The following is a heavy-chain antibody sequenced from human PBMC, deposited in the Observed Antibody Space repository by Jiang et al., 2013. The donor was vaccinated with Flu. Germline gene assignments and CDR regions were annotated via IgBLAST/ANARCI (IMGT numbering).Heavy chain of an antibody. V-gene: IGHV6-1*01. CDR2: TYYRSKWYN. Sequence: QTLSLTCAISGDSVSSNSAAWNWIRQSPSRGLEWLGRTYYRSKWYNDYAVSVKSRITINPDTSKNQFSLQLNSVTPEDTAVYYCAREERYCSGGSCYPDFDYWGQGTLVTVSS. CDR1: GDSVSSNSAA. D-gene: IGHD2-15*01. J-gene: IGHJ4*02. CDR3: AREERYCSGGSCYPDFDY.